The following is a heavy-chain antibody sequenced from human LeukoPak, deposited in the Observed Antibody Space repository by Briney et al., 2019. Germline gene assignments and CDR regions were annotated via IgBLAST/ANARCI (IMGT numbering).Heavy chain of an antibody. CDR2: IIPILGIA. V-gene: IGHV1-69*04. D-gene: IGHD3-16*02. CDR1: GGTFSSYA. CDR3: AREHYDYVWGSYPPGWFDP. Sequence: ASVKVSCKASGGTFSSYAISWVRQAPGQGLEWMGRIIPILGIANYAQKFQGRVTITADKSTSTAYMELSSLRSEDTAVYYCAREHYDYVWGSYPPGWFDPWGQGTLVTVSS. J-gene: IGHJ5*02.